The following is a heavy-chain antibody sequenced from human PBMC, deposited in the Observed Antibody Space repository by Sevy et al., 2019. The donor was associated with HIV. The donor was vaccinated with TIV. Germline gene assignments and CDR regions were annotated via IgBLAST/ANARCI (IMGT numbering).Heavy chain of an antibody. CDR1: GYSISSGYY. Sequence: SETLSLTCAVSGYSISSGYYWGWIRQPPGKGLEWIGSIYHSGSTYYNPSLKSRVTISVDTSKNQFSLRRSSVTAADTAVYYCAREKQSLDWFDPWGQGTLVTVSS. D-gene: IGHD4-4*01. V-gene: IGHV4-38-2*02. CDR3: AREKQSLDWFDP. CDR2: IYHSGST. J-gene: IGHJ5*02.